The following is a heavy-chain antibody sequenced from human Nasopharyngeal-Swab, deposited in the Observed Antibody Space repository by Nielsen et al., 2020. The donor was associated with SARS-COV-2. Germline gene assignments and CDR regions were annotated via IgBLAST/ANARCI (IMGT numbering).Heavy chain of an antibody. CDR3: ARGFDY. V-gene: IGHV4-59*08. CDR1: GASLSSYY. Sequence: SETLSLTCTVSGASLSSYYWSWIRQPPGKGLEWVAHSHYSGSTNYNPSLKSRVTMSVDTSKRQFSLMLTSVTAADTAVYYCARGFDYWGQGTLVTVSS. CDR2: SHYSGST. J-gene: IGHJ4*02.